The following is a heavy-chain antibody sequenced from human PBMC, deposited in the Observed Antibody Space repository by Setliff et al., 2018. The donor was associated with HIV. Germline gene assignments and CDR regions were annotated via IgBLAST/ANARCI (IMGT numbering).Heavy chain of an antibody. J-gene: IGHJ5*02. D-gene: IGHD6-19*01. V-gene: IGHV4-38-2*01. CDR1: GYSINSGFS. CDR2: IYQSGSI. Sequence: ASETLSLTCAASGYSINSGFSRAWIRQPLGQGPQWIGSIYQSGSIYYNPSLQSRVTISVDSSKNQFSLNLFSVTAADTAVYYCARPRRVRSRAWYWFDIWGQGTLVTGSS. CDR3: ARPRRVRSRAWYWFDI.